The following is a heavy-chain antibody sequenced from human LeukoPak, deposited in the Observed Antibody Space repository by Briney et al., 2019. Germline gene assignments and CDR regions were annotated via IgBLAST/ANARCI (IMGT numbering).Heavy chain of an antibody. J-gene: IGHJ6*03. D-gene: IGHD1-26*01. CDR3: ARDKSGSSSSMDV. V-gene: IGHV3-48*01. CDR1: GFTFATYS. Sequence: GGSLRLSCAASGFTFATYSMHWVRQAPGKGPEWVSYISSSTRTIYYADSVKGRFTISRDNAKNSLYLQMSSLRVEDTAVYYCARDKSGSSSSMDVWGKGTTVTVSS. CDR2: ISSSTRTI.